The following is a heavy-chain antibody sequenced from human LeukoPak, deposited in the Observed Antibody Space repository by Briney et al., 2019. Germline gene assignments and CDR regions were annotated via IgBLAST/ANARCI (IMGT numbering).Heavy chain of an antibody. J-gene: IGHJ4*02. CDR2: ISYDGSNK. D-gene: IGHD3-10*01. V-gene: IGHV3-30*04. Sequence: PGRSLRLSCAASGFTFSSYAMHWVRQAPGKGLEWVAVISYDGSNKYYADSVKGRFTISRDNSKNTLYLQMNSLRAEDTAVYYCARDRITMVRGIWPVFDYWGQGTLVTVSS. CDR1: GFTFSSYA. CDR3: ARDRITMVRGIWPVFDY.